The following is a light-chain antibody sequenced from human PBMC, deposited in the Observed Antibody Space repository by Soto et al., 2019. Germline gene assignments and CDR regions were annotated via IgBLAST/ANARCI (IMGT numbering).Light chain of an antibody. V-gene: IGKV3-20*01. CDR1: QRVSRSY. CDR3: HHYGSTLLP. CDR2: GAS. Sequence: IVLTQSPGTLSLSPGERATLSCKSSQRVSRSYIGWYQQKPGQAPSLLIYGASKRTTGVPDRFSGSGSDTEFTLIISRLEPEDFAVYYCHHYGSTLLPFGGGTKVEIK. J-gene: IGKJ4*01.